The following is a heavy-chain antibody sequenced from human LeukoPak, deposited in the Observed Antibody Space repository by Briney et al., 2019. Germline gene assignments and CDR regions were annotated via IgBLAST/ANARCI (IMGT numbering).Heavy chain of an antibody. CDR1: GGSISSSSYY. Sequence: SETLSLTCTVSGGSISSSSYYWGWIRQPPGKGLEWIGSIYYSGSTYYNPSLKSRVTISVDTSKNQFSLNLNSVTAADTAVYYCARVNDYVWGTYRWPRYYYYMDVWGKGTTVSISS. D-gene: IGHD3-16*02. CDR3: ARVNDYVWGTYRWPRYYYYMDV. V-gene: IGHV4-39*07. J-gene: IGHJ6*03. CDR2: IYYSGST.